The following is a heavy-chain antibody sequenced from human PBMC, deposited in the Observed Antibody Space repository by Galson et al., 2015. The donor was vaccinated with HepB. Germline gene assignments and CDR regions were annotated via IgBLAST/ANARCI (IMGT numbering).Heavy chain of an antibody. D-gene: IGHD2-15*01. CDR3: ASEDITDYKSNYYGLDV. J-gene: IGHJ6*02. Sequence: CAISGDSVSNTGTAWNWIRQSPLRGLEWLGRTYYRSKWYSDYAVSVEGRLSINPDTSKNQFSLQLNSVTPEDTAVYYCASEDITDYKSNYYGLDVWGQGTTVTVSS. V-gene: IGHV6-1*01. CDR2: TYYRSKWYS. CDR1: GDSVSNTGTA.